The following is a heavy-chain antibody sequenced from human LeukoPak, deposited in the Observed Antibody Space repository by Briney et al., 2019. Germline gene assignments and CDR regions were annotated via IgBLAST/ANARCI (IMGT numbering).Heavy chain of an antibody. J-gene: IGHJ4*01. D-gene: IGHD5-18*01. Sequence: SETLSLTCTVSGGSISSYYWSWIRQPAGKGLELIGRICTSGSTNYNPYLKSRVTISVDTSKNKFSLMLSSVTAADTAVYYCARDRGYSYAFGYWGQGTLVTVSS. CDR3: ARDRGYSYAFGY. CDR2: ICTSGST. CDR1: GGSISSYY. V-gene: IGHV4-4*07.